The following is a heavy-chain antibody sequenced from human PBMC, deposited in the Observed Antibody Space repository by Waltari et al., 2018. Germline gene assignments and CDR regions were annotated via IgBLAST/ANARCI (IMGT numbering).Heavy chain of an antibody. D-gene: IGHD3-10*01. CDR3: AHETPGLWFGELSYFDY. J-gene: IGHJ4*02. Sequence: QITLKESGPTLVKPTQTLTLTCTFSGFSLSTSGVGVGWLRQPPGKALEWLALIYWNDDKRYSPSLKSRLTITKDTSKNQVVLTMTNMDPVDTATYYCAHETPGLWFGELSYFDYWGQGTLVTVSS. CDR2: IYWNDDK. V-gene: IGHV2-5*01. CDR1: GFSLSTSGVG.